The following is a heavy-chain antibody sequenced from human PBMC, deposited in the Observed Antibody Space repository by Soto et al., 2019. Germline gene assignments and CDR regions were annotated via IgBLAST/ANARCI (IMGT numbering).Heavy chain of an antibody. V-gene: IGHV3-23*01. CDR1: GFTFSGFA. J-gene: IGHJ4*02. Sequence: EVQLLESGGGLAQPGGSLRLSCAASGFTFSGFAMSWVRQAPGKGLEWVSAITGSGGSTYHADSEKGRFTISRDNSKNTLYLEMNSLRADDTAVYYCAKGSSSSRPYFFDYWGQGTLATVSS. CDR2: ITGSGGST. D-gene: IGHD6-6*01. CDR3: AKGSSSSRPYFFDY.